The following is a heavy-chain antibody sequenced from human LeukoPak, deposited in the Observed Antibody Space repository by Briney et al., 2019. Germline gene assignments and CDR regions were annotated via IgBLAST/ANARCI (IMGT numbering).Heavy chain of an antibody. J-gene: IGHJ4*02. Sequence: GGSLRLSCAASGFVFSSYSMNWVRQAPGKGLEWVSYISSGSPTIFYADSAKGRFTISRDNSKNTLYLQMNSLRAEDTAVYYCARDHRYSGSYPTFDYWGQGTLVTVSS. D-gene: IGHD1-26*01. CDR1: GFVFSSYS. V-gene: IGHV3-48*01. CDR2: ISSGSPTI. CDR3: ARDHRYSGSYPTFDY.